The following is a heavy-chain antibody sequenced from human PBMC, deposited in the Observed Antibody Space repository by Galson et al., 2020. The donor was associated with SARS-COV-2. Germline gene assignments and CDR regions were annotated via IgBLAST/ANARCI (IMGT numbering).Heavy chain of an antibody. CDR3: AREENVFLVVTATRMCYFDY. D-gene: IGHD2-21*02. V-gene: IGHV4-34*01. CDR1: GGSFRGYY. CDR2: INSSGST. J-gene: IGHJ4*02. Sequence: PSETLSLTCAFYGGSFRGYYWSWIRQPPGKGLEWIGEINSSGSTNYNPSLKSPATITVDTSKNHFSLKLSSVTAADTAVYYCAREENVFLVVTATRMCYFDYWGRGTLATVSS.